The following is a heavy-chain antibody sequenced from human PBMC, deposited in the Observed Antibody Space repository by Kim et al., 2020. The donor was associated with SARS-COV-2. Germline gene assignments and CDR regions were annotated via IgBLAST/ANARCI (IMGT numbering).Heavy chain of an antibody. V-gene: IGHV3-15*01. CDR3: TRPFWFGESNYYYYGLDV. D-gene: IGHD3-10*01. J-gene: IGHJ6*02. Sequence: GGSLRLSCAASGFTFNNAWMSWVRQAPGKGLEWVGRIKSRADGGTTDYAAPVKGRFTISRDDSKNTLFLQMNSLKTEDTAVYYCTRPFWFGESNYYYYGLDVWGQGTTVTVSS. CDR2: IKSRADGGTT. CDR1: GFTFNNAW.